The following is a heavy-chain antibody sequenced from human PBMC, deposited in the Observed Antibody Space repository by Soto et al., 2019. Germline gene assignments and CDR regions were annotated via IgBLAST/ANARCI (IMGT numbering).Heavy chain of an antibody. J-gene: IGHJ5*02. CDR1: GGSISSGGYY. D-gene: IGHD3-3*01. V-gene: IGHV4-31*03. CDR3: ARDLRFLAPKNWFDP. CDR2: IYYSGSI. Sequence: SETLSLTCTVSGGSISSGGYYWSWIRQHPGKGLEWIGYIYYSGSIYYNPSLKSRVTISVDTSKNQFSPKLSSVTAADTAVYYCARDLRFLAPKNWFDPWGQGTLVTVSS.